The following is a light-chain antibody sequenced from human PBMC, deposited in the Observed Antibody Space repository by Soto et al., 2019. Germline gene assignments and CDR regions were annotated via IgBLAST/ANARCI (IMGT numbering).Light chain of an antibody. Sequence: DIVMTQSPLSLPVTPGEPASISCRPSQSLLHSNGYNYLDWYLQKPGQSPQLXIYLGSNRESGVPDRFSGSGAGTEFTLTISRLEPEDFAVDYCQQYGNSPQTFGQGTKVDIK. V-gene: IGKV2-28*01. CDR3: QQYGNSPQT. J-gene: IGKJ1*01. CDR2: LGS. CDR1: QSLLHSNGYNY.